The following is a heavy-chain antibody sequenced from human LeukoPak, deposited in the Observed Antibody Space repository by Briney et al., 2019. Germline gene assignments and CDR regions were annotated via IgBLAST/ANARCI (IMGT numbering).Heavy chain of an antibody. CDR3: ARGLAVAGRGWFDP. V-gene: IGHV4-61*02. D-gene: IGHD6-19*01. CDR2: IHTSGST. Sequence: SETLSLTCSVSGDSISSGSYYWSWIRQPAGKGLEWIGRIHTSGSTNYNPSLKSRVTISVDTSKNQFSLKLSSVTAADTAVYYCARGLAVAGRGWFDPWGQGTLVTVSS. CDR1: GDSISSGSYY. J-gene: IGHJ5*02.